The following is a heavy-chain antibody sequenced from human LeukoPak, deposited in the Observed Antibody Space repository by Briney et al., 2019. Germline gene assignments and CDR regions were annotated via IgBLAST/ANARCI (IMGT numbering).Heavy chain of an antibody. CDR1: GFPFRSYD. J-gene: IGHJ4*02. V-gene: IGHV3-48*03. CDR3: ARYQEWELLDY. Sequence: PGGSLRLSCAASGFPFRSYDMNWVRQAPGKGLEWVSYISISGSTTYYADSVKGRFTISRDNAKNSLYLQMNSLRAEDTAVYYCARYQEWELLDYWGQGTLVTVSS. D-gene: IGHD1-26*01. CDR2: ISISGSTT.